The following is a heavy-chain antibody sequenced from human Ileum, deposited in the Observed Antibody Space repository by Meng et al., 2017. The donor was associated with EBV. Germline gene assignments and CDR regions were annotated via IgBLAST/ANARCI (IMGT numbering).Heavy chain of an antibody. Sequence: QVQLRQSGPGLVQPSETRSLTCTVSGGSISSYYWSWIRQPPGKGLEWIGYIYYSGSTNYNPSLKSRVTISVDTSKNQFSLNLSSVTAADTAVYYCARGGWSLDYWGQGTLVTVSS. CDR1: GGSISSYY. CDR2: IYYSGST. J-gene: IGHJ4*02. CDR3: ARGGWSLDY. D-gene: IGHD2-15*01. V-gene: IGHV4-59*08.